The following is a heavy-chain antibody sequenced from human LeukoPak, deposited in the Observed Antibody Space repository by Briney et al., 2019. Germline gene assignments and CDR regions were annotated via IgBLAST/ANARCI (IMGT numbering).Heavy chain of an antibody. J-gene: IGHJ4*02. Sequence: GGSLRLSCAASGFXFSSYWISWVRQAPGKGLEWVANIKQDGSEKYYVDSVKGRFTISRDNAKNSPYLQMNSLRAEDTAVYYCASDANWGQGTLVTVSS. CDR1: GFXFSSYW. CDR2: IKQDGSEK. CDR3: ASDAN. V-gene: IGHV3-7*05.